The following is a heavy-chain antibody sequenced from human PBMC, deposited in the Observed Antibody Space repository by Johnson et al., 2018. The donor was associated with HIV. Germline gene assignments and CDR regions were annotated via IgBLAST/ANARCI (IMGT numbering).Heavy chain of an antibody. CDR2: ISYDGSNK. CDR3: ARDRTPCVKVDAFDI. J-gene: IGHJ3*02. CDR1: GFTFSSYA. Sequence: QVQLVESGGGVVQPGRSLRLSCAASGFTFSSYAMHWVRQAPGKGLEWVAVISYDGSNKYYADSVKGRFTISRDNSKNTLYLQMNSLRAEDTAVYYGARDRTPCVKVDAFDIWCQGTMFTVSS. V-gene: IGHV3-30*04.